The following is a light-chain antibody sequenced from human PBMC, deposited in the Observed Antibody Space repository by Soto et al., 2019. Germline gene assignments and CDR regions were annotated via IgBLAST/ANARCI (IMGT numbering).Light chain of an antibody. Sequence: QSALTQPASVSGSPGQSITISCTGTSSDDGSYNLVSWYQQHPGTAPKLMIYEAFKRPSGVSNRFSGSKSGDTASLTISGLQAEDEADYYCCSYAGSTTLYVFGTGTKVTVL. CDR3: CSYAGSTTLYV. V-gene: IGLV2-23*01. CDR2: EAF. CDR1: SSDDGSYNL. J-gene: IGLJ1*01.